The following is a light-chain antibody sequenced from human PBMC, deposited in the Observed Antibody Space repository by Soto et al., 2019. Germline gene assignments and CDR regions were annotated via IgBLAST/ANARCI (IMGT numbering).Light chain of an antibody. Sequence: EIVLTQSPGTLSLSSGERATLSCRASQSVNSNYLTWYQQKPGLTPRLLIYGASSRATGIPDRFSGSGSGTDFTLTISRLEPEDFAVYYCQQYDSSRLTFGGGTKVGI. CDR2: GAS. J-gene: IGKJ4*01. V-gene: IGKV3-20*01. CDR1: QSVNSNY. CDR3: QQYDSSRLT.